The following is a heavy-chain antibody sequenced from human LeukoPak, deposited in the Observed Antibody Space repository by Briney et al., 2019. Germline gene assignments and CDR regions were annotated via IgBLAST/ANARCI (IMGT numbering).Heavy chain of an antibody. CDR1: GFTFSNAW. CDR2: IKQDGGEK. V-gene: IGHV3-7*03. D-gene: IGHD6-6*01. CDR3: ARTAARRFDY. Sequence: GGSLRLSCATSGFTFSNAWMNWVRQAPGKGLEWVANIKQDGGEKYYVDSVKGRFTISRDNAKNSLYLQMNSLRVEDTAVYYCARTAARRFDYWGQGTLVTVSS. J-gene: IGHJ4*02.